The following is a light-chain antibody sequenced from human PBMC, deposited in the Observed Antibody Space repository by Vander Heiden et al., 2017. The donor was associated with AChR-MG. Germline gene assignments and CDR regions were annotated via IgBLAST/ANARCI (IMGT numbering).Light chain of an antibody. CDR3: QQSGSLPFT. J-gene: IGKJ5*01. Sequence: EIVLTQSPDFQSVSPKENVTITCRASENIGSNLHWYQQKTGQSPLLLIRHASQSCSGVPSRFGGSGSGTDYTLTINTLEAEDAATYYCQQSGSLPFTFGQGTRLDIK. CDR2: HAS. CDR1: ENIGSN. V-gene: IGKV6-21*01.